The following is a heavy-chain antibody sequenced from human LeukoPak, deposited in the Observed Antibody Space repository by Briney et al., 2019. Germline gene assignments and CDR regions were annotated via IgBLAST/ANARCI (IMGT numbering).Heavy chain of an antibody. CDR3: ARDESRWQPGAPFDY. CDR1: GFIFSSYW. J-gene: IGHJ4*02. Sequence: GGSLRLSCAASGFIFSSYWMSWVRQAPGKGLEWVANIKQDGSEKYYVDSVKGRFTISRDNAKNSLYLQMNSLRAEDTAVYYCARDESRWQPGAPFDYWGQGTLVTVSS. V-gene: IGHV3-7*01. D-gene: IGHD4-23*01. CDR2: IKQDGSEK.